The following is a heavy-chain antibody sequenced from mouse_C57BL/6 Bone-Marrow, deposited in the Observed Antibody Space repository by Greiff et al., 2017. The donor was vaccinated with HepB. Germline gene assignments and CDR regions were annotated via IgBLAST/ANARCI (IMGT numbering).Heavy chain of an antibody. Sequence: EVKVVESGGGLVKPGGSLKLSCAASGFTFSSYAMSWVRQTPEKRLEWVATISDGGSYTYYPDNVKGRFTISRDNAKNNLYLQMSHLKSEDTAMYYCARDLDYYSNSWFAYWGQGTLVTVSA. CDR1: GFTFSSYA. CDR2: ISDGGSYT. CDR3: ARDLDYYSNSWFAY. J-gene: IGHJ3*01. D-gene: IGHD2-5*01. V-gene: IGHV5-4*01.